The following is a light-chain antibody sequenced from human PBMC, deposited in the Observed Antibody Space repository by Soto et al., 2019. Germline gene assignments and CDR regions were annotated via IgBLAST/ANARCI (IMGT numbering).Light chain of an antibody. CDR2: GVF. CDR1: QNVRSNY. CDR3: QHYDGSPPT. Sequence: ETVLTQSPGTVSLSPGERATLSCTTSQNVRSNYLAWYQQKPGQAPRLLIYGVFNRATGIPDRFSGSGSGTDFTLTISGLEPEDSAVYYCQHYDGSPPTFGQGTKLEI. V-gene: IGKV3-20*01. J-gene: IGKJ2*01.